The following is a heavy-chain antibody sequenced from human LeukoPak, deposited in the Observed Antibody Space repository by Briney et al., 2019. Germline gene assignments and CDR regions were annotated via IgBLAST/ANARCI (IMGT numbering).Heavy chain of an antibody. Sequence: GGSLRLSCAASGFTVSSNYMSWVRQAPGKGLEWVSVIYSGGSTYYADSVKGRFTISRDNSKNTLYLQMNSLRAEDTAVYYCAREALEWSPPDIWGQGTTVTVSS. V-gene: IGHV3-66*01. J-gene: IGHJ3*02. D-gene: IGHD3-3*01. CDR1: GFTVSSNY. CDR3: AREALEWSPPDI. CDR2: IYSGGST.